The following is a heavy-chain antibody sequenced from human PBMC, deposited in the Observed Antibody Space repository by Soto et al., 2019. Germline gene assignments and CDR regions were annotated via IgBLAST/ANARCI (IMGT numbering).Heavy chain of an antibody. Sequence: QVQLVQSGGGVVQPGKFVRLSCAASGFTFSDFGMHWLRQAPGKGLEWVALVTNDGGTKYYVDSVKGRFTISRDNSRKPLYLEMNSLRVEDTAVYDCAKHEVGGGYGDELFDYWGQVSQVTVSS. CDR3: AKHEVGGGYGDELFDY. CDR1: GFTFSDFG. CDR2: VTNDGGTK. V-gene: IGHV3-30*18. J-gene: IGHJ4*02. D-gene: IGHD4-17*01.